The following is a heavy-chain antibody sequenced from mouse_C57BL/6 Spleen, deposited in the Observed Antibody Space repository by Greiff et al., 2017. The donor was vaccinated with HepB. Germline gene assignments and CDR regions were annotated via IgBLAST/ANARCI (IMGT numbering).Heavy chain of an antibody. V-gene: IGHV1-81*01. D-gene: IGHD1-1*01. CDR2: IYPRSGNT. CDR1: GYTFTSYG. CDR3: ARSEGGMDYYGSSSFDV. Sequence: QVQLQPSGAELARPGASVKLSCKASGYTFTSYGISWVKQRTGQGLEWIGEIYPRSGNTYYNEKFKGKATLTADKSSSTAYMELRSLTSEDSAVYFCARSEGGMDYYGSSSFDVWGTGTTVTVSS. J-gene: IGHJ1*03.